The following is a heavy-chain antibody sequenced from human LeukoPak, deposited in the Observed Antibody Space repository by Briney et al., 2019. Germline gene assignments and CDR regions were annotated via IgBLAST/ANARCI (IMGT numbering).Heavy chain of an antibody. J-gene: IGHJ4*02. Sequence: GGSLRLSCAASVFRFSRYDIHWVRQAPGKGLEWVTFIESDGTKEYYADSVKGRFTISRDNSKNTVYVQMNTLRAEDTAVYYCAKEGSGWYYLDYWGQGTVVTVSS. CDR2: IESDGTKE. V-gene: IGHV3-30*02. CDR1: VFRFSRYD. CDR3: AKEGSGWYYLDY. D-gene: IGHD6-19*01.